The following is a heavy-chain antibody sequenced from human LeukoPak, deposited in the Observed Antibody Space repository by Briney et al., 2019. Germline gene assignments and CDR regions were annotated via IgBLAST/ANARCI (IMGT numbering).Heavy chain of an antibody. CDR2: IYHSGST. D-gene: IGHD3-22*01. V-gene: IGHV4-39*07. J-gene: IGHJ4*02. CDR3: ARDAMGSSGYYPSLDY. CDR1: GGSISSYY. Sequence: SETLSLTCTVSGGSISSYYWGWIRQPPGKGLEWIGSIYHSGSTYYNPSLKSRVTISVDKSKNQFSLKLSSVTAADTAVYYCARDAMGSSGYYPSLDYWGQGTLVTVSS.